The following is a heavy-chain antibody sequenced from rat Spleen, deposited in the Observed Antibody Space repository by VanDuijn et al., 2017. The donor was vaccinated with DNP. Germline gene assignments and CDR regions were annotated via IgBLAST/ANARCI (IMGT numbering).Heavy chain of an antibody. Sequence: EVQLVESGGGLVQPGRSLKLSCAASGFTFSNYGMAWVRQAPTKGLEWVASLSSGGGNTYYRDSVKGRFTITRDNAKNTQYLQMDSLRSEDTATYYCATRGYGGYSEPPFDYWGQGVMVTVSS. CDR3: ATRGYGGYSEPPFDY. D-gene: IGHD1-11*01. CDR2: LSSGGGNT. J-gene: IGHJ2*01. V-gene: IGHV5S13*01. CDR1: GFTFSNYG.